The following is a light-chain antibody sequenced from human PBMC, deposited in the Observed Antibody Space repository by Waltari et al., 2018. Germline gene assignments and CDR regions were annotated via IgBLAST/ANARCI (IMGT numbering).Light chain of an antibody. Sequence: EIVLTQSPGTLSLSPGERATLSCRASQSVGRSLAWCQQKPGQAPRLLIYGASSRATGIPDRFSGGGSGTDFSLTISRLEPEDFAAYHCQHYVSLPVTFGQGTKVEIK. CDR2: GAS. CDR3: QHYVSLPVT. CDR1: QSVGRS. J-gene: IGKJ1*01. V-gene: IGKV3-20*01.